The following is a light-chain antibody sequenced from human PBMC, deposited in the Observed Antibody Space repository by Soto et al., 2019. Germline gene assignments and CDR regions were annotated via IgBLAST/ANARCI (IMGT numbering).Light chain of an antibody. CDR2: EVF. J-gene: IGLJ2*01. V-gene: IGLV2-14*01. Sequence: QSVLTQPASVSASPGQSISISCTGTSNDVGAFDYVSWYQQHPGKAPKLIIFEVFNRPSGVSTRFSGSKSGSTASLTISGLQAEDEADYFCSSYTSSSVLFGGGTKLTVL. CDR3: SSYTSSSVL. CDR1: SNDVGAFDY.